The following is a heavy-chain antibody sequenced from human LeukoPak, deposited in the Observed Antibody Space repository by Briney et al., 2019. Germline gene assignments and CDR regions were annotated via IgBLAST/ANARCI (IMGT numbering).Heavy chain of an antibody. CDR3: ARQDSKVGAYTGPYYFDY. J-gene: IGHJ4*02. CDR2: IYTSGST. D-gene: IGHD1-26*01. V-gene: IGHV4-4*07. CDR1: GGSISGYY. Sequence: PSETLSPTCTVSGGSISGYYWNWIRQPAGKGLEWIGRIYTSGSTHDNPSLKSRVTMSVDTSKNQVSLKVSSVTAADTAVYYCARQDSKVGAYTGPYYFDYWGQGALVTVSS.